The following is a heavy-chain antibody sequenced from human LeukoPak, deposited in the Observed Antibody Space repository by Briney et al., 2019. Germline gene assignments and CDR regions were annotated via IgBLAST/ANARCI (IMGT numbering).Heavy chain of an antibody. V-gene: IGHV1-46*01. CDR2: INPSGGST. Sequence: ASVKVSCKASGYTFTSYYMHWVRQAPGQGLEWMGIINPSGGSTSYAQKFQSRVTMTRDTSTSTVYMELSSLRSEDTAVYYCARVGVGGSGWWANWFDPWGQGTLVTVSS. CDR1: GYTFTSYY. CDR3: ARVGVGGSGWWANWFDP. J-gene: IGHJ5*02. D-gene: IGHD6-19*01.